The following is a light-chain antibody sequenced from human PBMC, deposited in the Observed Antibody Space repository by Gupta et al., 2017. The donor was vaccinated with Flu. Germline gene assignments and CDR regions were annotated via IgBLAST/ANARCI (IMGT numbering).Light chain of an antibody. CDR3: QGDDSLRT. Sequence: DIQMTQSPSTLSASVGDRVTITLRASQSISSWLAWYQQKPGKVPKLLIYKASRGESGVTSRFSGSGYQKEFTLTSSSRQNDDVADYYVQGDDSLRTFGQGTRVEIK. V-gene: IGKV1-5*03. CDR2: KAS. J-gene: IGKJ1*01. CDR1: QSISSW.